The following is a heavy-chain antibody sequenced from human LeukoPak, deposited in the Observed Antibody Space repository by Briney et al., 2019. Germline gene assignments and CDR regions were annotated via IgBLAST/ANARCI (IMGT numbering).Heavy chain of an antibody. D-gene: IGHD5-18*01. J-gene: IGHJ6*03. CDR2: IYTSGRT. CDR3: ARGLHGYTYGYVPWELYYYMDV. CDR1: GGSINSGRYY. V-gene: IGHV4-61*09. Sequence: PSETLSLTCTVSGGSINSGRYYWSWIRQPAGKGLEWIGHIYTSGRTSYNPSLKSRVTISVDTSKNQFSLKMSSVSAADTAVYYCARGLHGYTYGYVPWELYYYMDVWGKGTTVTISS.